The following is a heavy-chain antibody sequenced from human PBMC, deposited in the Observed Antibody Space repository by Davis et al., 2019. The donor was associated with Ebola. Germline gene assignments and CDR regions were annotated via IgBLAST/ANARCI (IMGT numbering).Heavy chain of an antibody. V-gene: IGHV3-73*01. CDR3: TTTTVTKKDY. D-gene: IGHD4-17*01. Sequence: GESQKISCAASGFTFSGSAMHWVRQASGKGLEWVGRIRSKANSYATAYAASVKGRFTISRDDSMNTAYLQMNSLKTEDTAVYYCTTTTVTKKDYWGQGTLVTVSS. CDR2: IRSKANSYAT. J-gene: IGHJ4*02. CDR1: GFTFSGSA.